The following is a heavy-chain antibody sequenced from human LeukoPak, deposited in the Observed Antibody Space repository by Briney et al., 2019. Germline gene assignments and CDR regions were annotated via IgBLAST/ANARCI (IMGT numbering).Heavy chain of an antibody. V-gene: IGHV3-21*01. CDR1: GFTFSSYS. Sequence: GGSLRLSCAASGFTFSSYSMNWVRQAPGKGVEWVSSISSGGSYIYYADSVKGRFTISRDNGKNSLYLQMNGLRAEDTAVYYCARDYYDSKGAFDIWGQGTMVTVSS. CDR3: ARDYYDSKGAFDI. D-gene: IGHD3-22*01. J-gene: IGHJ3*02. CDR2: ISSGGSYI.